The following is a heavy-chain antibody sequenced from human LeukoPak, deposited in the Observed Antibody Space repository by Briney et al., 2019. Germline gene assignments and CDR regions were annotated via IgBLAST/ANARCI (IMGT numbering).Heavy chain of an antibody. CDR1: GDTFRNYA. CDR2: IIPMRGTA. J-gene: IGHJ4*02. Sequence: SVKVSCKASGDTFRNYAFNWVRQAPGQGPEWMGKIIPMRGTANYAQKFQGRVNFTADKSTSTAYMDLASLRSEDTAIYFCAGDASSLASRGNIFDLWGQGTLVTVSS. V-gene: IGHV1-69*04. D-gene: IGHD2-15*01. CDR3: AGDASSLASRGNIFDL.